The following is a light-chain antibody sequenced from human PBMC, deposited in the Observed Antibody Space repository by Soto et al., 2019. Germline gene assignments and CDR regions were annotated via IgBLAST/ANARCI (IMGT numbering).Light chain of an antibody. CDR3: CSYGDSSVYV. CDR2: EVI. CDR1: SSDVGTFNL. Sequence: QSALTQVASVSGSPGQSITISCTGTSSDVGTFNLVSWYQQHPGKAPRLMIYEVIKRPSGVSNRLSGSKSGNTDSLTFSGLQAEDEGNYYCCSYGDSSVYVFGTGTKLTVL. V-gene: IGLV2-23*02. J-gene: IGLJ1*01.